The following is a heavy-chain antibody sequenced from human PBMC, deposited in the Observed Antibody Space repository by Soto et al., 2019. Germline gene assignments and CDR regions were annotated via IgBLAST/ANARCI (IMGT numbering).Heavy chain of an antibody. D-gene: IGHD3-9*01. J-gene: IGHJ4*02. Sequence: PGGSLRLSCAASGFTFSNYAMSWVRQAPGKGLEWVSVISNNGGSTYYADSVKGRFTISRDNSKNTLYLQMNSLRAEDTAVYYCAKDESAGYYYFDYRAQGTLVTVSS. CDR1: GFTFSNYA. V-gene: IGHV3-23*01. CDR3: AKDESAGYYYFDY. CDR2: ISNNGGST.